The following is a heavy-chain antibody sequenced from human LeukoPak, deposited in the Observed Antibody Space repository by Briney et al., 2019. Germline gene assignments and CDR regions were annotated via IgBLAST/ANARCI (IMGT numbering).Heavy chain of an antibody. V-gene: IGHV3-30*03. CDR1: GFTFSSYG. CDR2: ISYDGSNK. Sequence: GGSLRLSCAASGFTFSSYGMHWVRQAPGKGLEWVAVISYDGSNKYYADSVKGRFTISRDNSKNTLYLQMNSLRAEDTAVYYCASSRYSKLRGDYWGQGTLVTVSS. CDR3: ASSRYSKLRGDY. D-gene: IGHD6-13*01. J-gene: IGHJ4*02.